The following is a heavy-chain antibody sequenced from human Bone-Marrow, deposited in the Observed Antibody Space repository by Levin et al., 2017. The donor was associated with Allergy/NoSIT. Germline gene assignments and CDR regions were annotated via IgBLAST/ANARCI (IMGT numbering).Heavy chain of an antibody. CDR1: GGSFSGYY. Sequence: SETLSLTCAVYGGSFSGYYWSWIRQPPGKGLEWIGEINHSGSTNYNPSLKSRVTISVDTSKNQFSLKLSSVTAADTAVYYCARGDTIFGVVYDFNWFDPWGQGTLVTVSS. D-gene: IGHD3-3*01. CDR3: ARGDTIFGVVYDFNWFDP. CDR2: INHSGST. J-gene: IGHJ5*02. V-gene: IGHV4-34*01.